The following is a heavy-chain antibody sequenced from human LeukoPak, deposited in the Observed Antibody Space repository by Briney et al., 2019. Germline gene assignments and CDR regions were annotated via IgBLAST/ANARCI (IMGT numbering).Heavy chain of an antibody. CDR3: ARGRRDGYNYAFDI. CDR2: INWNGGST. J-gene: IGHJ3*02. CDR1: RFTFDDYG. Sequence: GGSLRLSCAASRFTFDDYGMSWVRQAPGKGLEWVSGINWNGGSTGYADSVKGQFTISRDNAKNSLYLQMNSLRAEDTALYHCARGRRDGYNYAFDIWGQGTMVTVSS. V-gene: IGHV3-20*01. D-gene: IGHD5-24*01.